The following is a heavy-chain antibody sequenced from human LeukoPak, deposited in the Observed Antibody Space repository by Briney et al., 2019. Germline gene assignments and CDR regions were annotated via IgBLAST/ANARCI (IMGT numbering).Heavy chain of an antibody. J-gene: IGHJ4*02. CDR1: GFAFSRYS. V-gene: IGHV3-21*01. Sequence: GSXRLXCXASGFAFSRYSMNWVRQAPGKGPEWVSSISYSGPHMFYADSVRGRFTISRDNAENSLFLQMNSLRAEDTAVYFCASNDYRDEGIDSWGQGTLVTVSS. CDR3: ASNDYRDEGIDS. CDR2: ISYSGPHM. D-gene: IGHD4-17*01.